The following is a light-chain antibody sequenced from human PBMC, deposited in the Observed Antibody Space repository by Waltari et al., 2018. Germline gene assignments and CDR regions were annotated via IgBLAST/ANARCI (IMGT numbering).Light chain of an antibody. J-gene: IGKJ1*01. Sequence: EIVLTQSPGTLSLSPGETATLSCRASQSVGRTLAWYRQKPGQAPRLLVYAASNRATGIPDRFSGSGSGTDFRLTISRVEPEDFAVYYCQHYVRLPVTFGQGTTVELK. V-gene: IGKV3-20*01. CDR1: QSVGRT. CDR3: QHYVRLPVT. CDR2: AAS.